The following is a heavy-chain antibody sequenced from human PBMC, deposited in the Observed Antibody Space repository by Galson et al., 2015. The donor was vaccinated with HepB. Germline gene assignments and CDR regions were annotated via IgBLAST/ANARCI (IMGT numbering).Heavy chain of an antibody. J-gene: IGHJ6*02. V-gene: IGHV3-49*03. CDR1: GFTFGDYA. Sequence: SLRLSCAASGFTFGDYAMTWFRQAPGKGLEWVGFIRSKAHGGTTEYAASVKGRFTISRDDSQSIAYLQMNSLKTEDTAVYYCTRELDSVVVPAAMRNSYYYGMDVWGQGTTVTVSS. D-gene: IGHD2-2*03. CDR3: TRELDSVVVPAAMRNSYYYGMDV. CDR2: IRSKAHGGTT.